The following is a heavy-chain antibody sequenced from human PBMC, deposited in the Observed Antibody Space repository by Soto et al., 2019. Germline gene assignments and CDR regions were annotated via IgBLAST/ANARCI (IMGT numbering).Heavy chain of an antibody. D-gene: IGHD6-19*01. Sequence: GGSLRLFCAASGCSCGDDGISSAGYAPGKGVEWVALIWYDGSKKYYADSVKGRFTVSRDNINSTLYLEMNSLRVEDSAVYYCAREGAVAGSQDFWGQGT. V-gene: IGHV3-33*07. CDR2: IWYDGSKK. CDR1: GCSCGDDG. J-gene: IGHJ4*02. CDR3: AREGAVAGSQDF.